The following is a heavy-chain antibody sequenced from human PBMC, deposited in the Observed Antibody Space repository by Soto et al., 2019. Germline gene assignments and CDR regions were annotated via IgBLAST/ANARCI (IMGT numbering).Heavy chain of an antibody. D-gene: IGHD2-8*01. CDR1: GYTFTSYG. CDR2: ISAYNGNT. J-gene: IGHJ5*02. Sequence: ASVKVSCKASGYTFTSYGISWVRQAPGQGLEWMGWISAYNGNTNYAQKLQGRVTMTTDTSTSTAYMELRSLRSDDTAVYYCAKIVVFTRGVSYVPTWFAPGGKEPLATLPS. CDR3: AKIVVFTRGVSYVPTWFAP. V-gene: IGHV1-18*01.